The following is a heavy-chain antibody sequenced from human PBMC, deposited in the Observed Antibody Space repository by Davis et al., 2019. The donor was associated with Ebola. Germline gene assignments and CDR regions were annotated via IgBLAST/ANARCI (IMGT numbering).Heavy chain of an antibody. CDR1: GYTFTTYG. Sequence: AASVKVSCKASGYTFTTYGISWVRHAPGQGLEWMGWNSTYNDNTNKAQKLQGRVTMTTDTSTSTAYMELRSLRSDDTAVYYCARDRYCSGGSCYSSYYYGMYVWGQGTTITVSS. J-gene: IGHJ6*02. CDR2: NSTYNDNT. D-gene: IGHD2-15*01. V-gene: IGHV1-18*01. CDR3: ARDRYCSGGSCYSSYYYGMYV.